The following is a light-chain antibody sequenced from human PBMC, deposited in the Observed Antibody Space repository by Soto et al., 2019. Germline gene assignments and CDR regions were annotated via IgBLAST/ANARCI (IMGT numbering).Light chain of an antibody. CDR1: SSDVGSYNL. Sequence: QSVLTQPASVSGSPGQSITISCTGTSSDVGSYNLVSWYQQHPGKAPKLMIYEGSKRPSGVSNRFSGSKSGNTASLTISGLQAEDEADYYCCSYACSSTFDVVFGGGTKLTVL. V-gene: IGLV2-23*03. CDR3: CSYACSSTFDVV. CDR2: EGS. J-gene: IGLJ2*01.